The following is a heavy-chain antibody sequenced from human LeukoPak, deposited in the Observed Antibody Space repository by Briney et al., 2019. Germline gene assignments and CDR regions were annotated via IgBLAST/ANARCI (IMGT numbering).Heavy chain of an antibody. Sequence: GGSLRLSCVASGFTFSSYWMSWVRQAPGKGLEWVANIREDGSEKYYVDSVKGQFTISRDNAKNSLLLQMDSLRAEDTAVYYCARDPRIVGAPAWGQGTLVTVSS. CDR1: GFTFSSYW. CDR3: ARDPRIVGAPA. J-gene: IGHJ4*02. D-gene: IGHD1-26*01. V-gene: IGHV3-7*01. CDR2: IREDGSEK.